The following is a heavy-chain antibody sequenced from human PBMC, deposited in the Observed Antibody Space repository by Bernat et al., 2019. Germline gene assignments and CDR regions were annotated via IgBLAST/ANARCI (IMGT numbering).Heavy chain of an antibody. CDR3: ARHGMVRGVDY. Sequence: QLQLQESGPGLVKPSETLSLTCTVSGGSISSSGSYWGWIRQPPGKGLEWIGSIYYSGSTYYNPSLKSRVTISVDTSKNQFSLKLSSVTAADTAVYYCARHGMVRGVDYWGQGTLVTVSS. J-gene: IGHJ4*02. V-gene: IGHV4-39*01. CDR2: IYYSGST. CDR1: GGSISSSGSY. D-gene: IGHD3-10*01.